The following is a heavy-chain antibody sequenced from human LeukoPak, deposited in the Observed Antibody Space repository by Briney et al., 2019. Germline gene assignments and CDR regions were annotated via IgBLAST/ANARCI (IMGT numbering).Heavy chain of an antibody. CDR1: GFTFGDYA. V-gene: IGHV3-23*03. CDR3: ASRHCSGGGCYFAGADPFDY. J-gene: IGHJ4*02. CDR2: IYSGGNI. Sequence: GGSLRLSCTASGFTFGDYAMSWIRQAPGKGLEWVSVIYSGGNIYYIDSVKGRFTISRDTSKNTLYLQMNSLRAEDTAVYYCASRHCSGGGCYFAGADPFDYWGQGTLVTVSS. D-gene: IGHD2-15*01.